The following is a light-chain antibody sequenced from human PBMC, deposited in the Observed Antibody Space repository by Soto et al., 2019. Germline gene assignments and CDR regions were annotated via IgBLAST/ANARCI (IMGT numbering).Light chain of an antibody. CDR1: SSNIGSNY. Sequence: QSVLTQPPSASGTPGQRVTISCSGSSSNIGSNYVYWYQQLPGTAPKLLIYRNNQWPSGVPDRFSGSKSGTSASLAISGLLSEDEADYYCAAWDDSLSGVVFGGGTKLTVL. J-gene: IGLJ2*01. CDR3: AAWDDSLSGVV. V-gene: IGLV1-47*01. CDR2: RNN.